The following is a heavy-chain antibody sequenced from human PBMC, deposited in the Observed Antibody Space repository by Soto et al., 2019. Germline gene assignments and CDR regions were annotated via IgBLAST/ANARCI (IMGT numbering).Heavy chain of an antibody. Sequence: QVQLQQWGAGRLKPSETLSLTCAVSGGSFRGFYWTWIRQSPGQGREWLGDINHVGITNYNPSLKSRVSMPVDTSKSHFSLKLISVTVADTAVYYCARAHDVLGGRQKPFDSWGQGTLVTVSS. V-gene: IGHV4-34*01. CDR3: ARAHDVLGGRQKPFDS. J-gene: IGHJ4*02. CDR1: GGSFRGFY. D-gene: IGHD2-15*01. CDR2: INHVGIT.